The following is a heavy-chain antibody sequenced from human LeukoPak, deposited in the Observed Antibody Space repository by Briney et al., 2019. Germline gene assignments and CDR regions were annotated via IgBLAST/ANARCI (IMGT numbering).Heavy chain of an antibody. CDR2: IYYSGTT. V-gene: IGHV4-59*08. J-gene: IGHJ6*02. D-gene: IGHD6-13*01. Sequence: SETLSLTCTVSGGSIRSYYWTWIRQPPGKGLEWIGYIYYSGTTNYNPSLRSRVTISVDTSKNQFSLKLSSVTAADTAVYYCARHGGIAYYYGMDVWGQGTTVTVSS. CDR3: ARHGGIAYYYGMDV. CDR1: GGSIRSYY.